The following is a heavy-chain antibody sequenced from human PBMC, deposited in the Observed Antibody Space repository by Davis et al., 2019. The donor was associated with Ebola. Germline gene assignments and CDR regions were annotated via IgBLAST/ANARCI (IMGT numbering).Heavy chain of an antibody. J-gene: IGHJ4*02. D-gene: IGHD6-6*01. CDR1: GGTFSSYA. CDR2: IIPILGIA. V-gene: IGHV1-69*10. CDR3: AGTGEGGSSSGFDY. Sequence: SVQVSCKASGGTFSSYAISWVRQAPGQGLEWMGGIIPILGIANYAQKFQGRVTITADESTSTAYMELSSLKSEDTAVYYCAGTGEGGSSSGFDYWGQGTLVTVSS.